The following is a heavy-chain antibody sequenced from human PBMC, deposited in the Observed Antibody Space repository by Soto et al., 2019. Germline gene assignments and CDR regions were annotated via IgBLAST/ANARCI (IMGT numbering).Heavy chain of an antibody. CDR1: GGSISISNW. CDR3: ARVYDFWSGPLDY. Sequence: PSETRSLTCSVSGGSISISNWWSLFRQPPGKGLEWIGEIYHSGSTNYNPSLKSRVTISVDKSKNQFSLKLSSVTAADTAVYYCARVYDFWSGPLDYWGQGTLVTVSS. V-gene: IGHV4-4*02. J-gene: IGHJ4*02. D-gene: IGHD3-3*01. CDR2: IYHSGST.